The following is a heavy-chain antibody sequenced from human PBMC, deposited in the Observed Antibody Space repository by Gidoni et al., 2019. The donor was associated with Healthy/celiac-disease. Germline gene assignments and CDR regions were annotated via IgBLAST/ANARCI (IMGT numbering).Heavy chain of an antibody. Sequence: QVQLVPSGAEVKKPGASVKVSCKVSGYTLTELSMHWVRQAPGKGLEWMGGFDPEEGETIYAQKFQGRVTMTEDTSTDTAYMELSSLRSEDTAVYYCATDRPYSSGWYPYFDYWGQGTLVTVSS. D-gene: IGHD6-19*01. CDR2: FDPEEGET. V-gene: IGHV1-24*01. J-gene: IGHJ4*02. CDR1: GYTLTELS. CDR3: ATDRPYSSGWYPYFDY.